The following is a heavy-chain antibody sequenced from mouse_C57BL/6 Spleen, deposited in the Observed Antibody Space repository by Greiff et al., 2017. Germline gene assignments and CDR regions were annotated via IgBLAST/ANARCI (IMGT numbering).Heavy chain of an antibody. CDR2: INPGSGGT. J-gene: IGHJ4*01. Sequence: VQLQQSGAELVRPGTSVKVSCKASGYAFTNYLIEWVKQRPGPGLEWIGVINPGSGGTNYNEKFKGKATLTADKSSSTAYMQLSSLTSEDSAVYFCARSRAGTGAMDYWGQGTSVTVSS. V-gene: IGHV1-54*01. CDR1: GYAFTNYL. D-gene: IGHD3-3*01. CDR3: ARSRAGTGAMDY.